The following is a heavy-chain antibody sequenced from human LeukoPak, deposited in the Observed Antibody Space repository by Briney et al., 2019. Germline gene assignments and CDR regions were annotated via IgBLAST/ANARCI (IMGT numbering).Heavy chain of an antibody. D-gene: IGHD1-26*01. CDR3: ARDQGSS. CDR2: ISSNGGST. J-gene: IGHJ4*02. Sequence: PGGSLRLSCAASGFTFSSYAMHWVRQAPGKGLEYVSAISSNGGSTYYANSVKGRFTISRDNSKNTLYLQMGSLRAEDMAVYYCARDQGSSWGQGTLVTVSS. V-gene: IGHV3-64*01. CDR1: GFTFSSYA.